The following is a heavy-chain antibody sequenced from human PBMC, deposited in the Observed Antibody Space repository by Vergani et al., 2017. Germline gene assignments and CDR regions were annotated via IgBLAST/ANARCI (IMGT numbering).Heavy chain of an antibody. CDR2: IYSTGST. D-gene: IGHD2-21*01. CDR1: GDSISSGVYY. J-gene: IGHJ4*02. Sequence: QVQLKESGPGLVKPSQTLSLTCSVSGDSISSGVYYWNWIRQHPGKGLDWIGYIYSTGSTHHNPSLRRRINMSVDTSKNQFSLKLNSVTAADTAMYYCARMGGYDDGDAFRIGYFDSWGPGILVTVSS. CDR3: ARMGGYDDGDAFRIGYFDS. V-gene: IGHV4-31*03.